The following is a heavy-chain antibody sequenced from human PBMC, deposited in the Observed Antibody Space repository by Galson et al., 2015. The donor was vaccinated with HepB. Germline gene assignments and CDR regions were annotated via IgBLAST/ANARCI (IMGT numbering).Heavy chain of an antibody. D-gene: IGHD5-12*01. CDR2: IKEDGSIK. V-gene: IGHV3-7*03. CDR1: GFMFSGHW. J-gene: IGHJ4*02. Sequence: SLRLSCAASGFMFSGHWMNWVRQAQGKGLEWVANIKEDGSIKYYVDSVTGRFTISRDNARNLLYLQMNGLRAEDTAVYFCARNRGYETFDYWGQGALVTVSS. CDR3: ARNRGYETFDY.